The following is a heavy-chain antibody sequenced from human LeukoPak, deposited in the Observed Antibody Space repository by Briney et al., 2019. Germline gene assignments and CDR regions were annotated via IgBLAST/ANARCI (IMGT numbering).Heavy chain of an antibody. CDR2: IRPDGDRT. D-gene: IGHD6-19*01. J-gene: IGHJ4*02. CDR1: GFTFSTYA. V-gene: IGHV3-23*01. CDR3: AREQSGTRGWYTVDY. Sequence: EGSLRLSCAASGFTFSTYAITWVRQGPGKGLEWVSAIRPDGDRTYYANSVRGRFTISRDNSKDTVYLQINGLRVEDTAVYYCAREQSGTRGWYTVDYWGQGTLVTVSS.